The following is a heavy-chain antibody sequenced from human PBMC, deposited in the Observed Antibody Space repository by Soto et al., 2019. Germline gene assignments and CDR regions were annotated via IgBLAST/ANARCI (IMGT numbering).Heavy chain of an antibody. CDR3: ARRGIVGATDYYYGMDV. CDR1: GCSFTSYW. Sequence: PGESLKISCKGSGCSFTSYWIGWVRQMPGKGLEWMGIIYPGDSDTRYSPSFQGQVTISADKSISTAYLQWSSLKASDTAMYYCARRGIVGATDYYYGMDVWGQGTTVTVSS. D-gene: IGHD1-26*01. V-gene: IGHV5-51*01. CDR2: IYPGDSDT. J-gene: IGHJ6*02.